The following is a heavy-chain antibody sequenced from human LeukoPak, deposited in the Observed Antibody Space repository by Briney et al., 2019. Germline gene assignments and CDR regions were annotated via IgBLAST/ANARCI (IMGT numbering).Heavy chain of an antibody. CDR3: ARLVPAAWWFDP. J-gene: IGHJ5*02. CDR1: GGSISSYY. D-gene: IGHD2-2*01. Sequence: PSETLSLTCTVSGGSISSYYWNWIRQPPGKGLERIGYIYYSGSTNYNPSLKSRVTISVDTSKNQFSLKLSSVTAADTAVYYCARLVPAAWWFDPWGQGTLVTVSS. V-gene: IGHV4-59*01. CDR2: IYYSGST.